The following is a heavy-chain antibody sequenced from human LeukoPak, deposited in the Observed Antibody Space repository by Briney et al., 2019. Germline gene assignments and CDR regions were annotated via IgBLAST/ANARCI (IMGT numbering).Heavy chain of an antibody. D-gene: IGHD5-24*01. J-gene: IGHJ4*02. Sequence: PGRSLRLSCAASGFTFSSYGMHWVRQAPGKGLEWVAVISYDGSNKYYADSVKGRFTISRDNAKNTLYLQMNSLRPEDTAVYYCARETNWKWLQLSDYWGQGTLVTVSS. CDR1: GFTFSSYG. CDR3: ARETNWKWLQLSDY. CDR2: ISYDGSNK. V-gene: IGHV3-30*03.